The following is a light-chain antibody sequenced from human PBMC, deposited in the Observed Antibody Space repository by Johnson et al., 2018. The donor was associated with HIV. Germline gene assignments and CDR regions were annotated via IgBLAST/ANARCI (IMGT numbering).Light chain of an antibody. Sequence: QAVLTQPPSVSAAPGQKVTFSCSGSTSNIGNNDVSWYRHLPGTAPKLLIYDNYKRPSGIPDRISGSKSGTSATLDITGRKTGDEADYYCETWDSSLSVYVFATGTKVTVL. J-gene: IGLJ1*01. CDR1: TSNIGNND. CDR2: DNY. CDR3: ETWDSSLSVYV. V-gene: IGLV1-51*01.